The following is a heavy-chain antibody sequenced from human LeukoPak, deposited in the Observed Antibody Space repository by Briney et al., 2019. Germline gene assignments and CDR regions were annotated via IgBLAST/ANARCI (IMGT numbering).Heavy chain of an antibody. CDR1: GESISGYY. D-gene: IGHD6-13*01. V-gene: IGHV4-34*01. Sequence: PSETLSLTCAVYGESISGYYWSWIRQPPGKGLEWIGEINHSGSTNYNPSLKSRVTISVDTSKNQFSLKLSSVTAADTAVYYCASLAAAGTYYYYYYMDVWGKGTTVTVSS. J-gene: IGHJ6*03. CDR3: ASLAAAGTYYYYYYMDV. CDR2: INHSGST.